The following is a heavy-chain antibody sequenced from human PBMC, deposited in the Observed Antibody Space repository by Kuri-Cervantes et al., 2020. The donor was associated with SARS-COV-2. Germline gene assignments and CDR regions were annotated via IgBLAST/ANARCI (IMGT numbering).Heavy chain of an antibody. CDR3: ARSSSSSVYYYYYMDV. Sequence: ASVISCKASGSTFTSYGISWVRQAPGQGLEWMGRISAYNGNTNYAQKLQGRVTMTTDTSTSTAYMELSSLRSEDTAVYYCARSSSSSVYYYYYMDVWGKGTTVTVSS. D-gene: IGHD6-6*01. V-gene: IGHV1-18*01. J-gene: IGHJ6*03. CDR2: ISAYNGNT. CDR1: GSTFTSYG.